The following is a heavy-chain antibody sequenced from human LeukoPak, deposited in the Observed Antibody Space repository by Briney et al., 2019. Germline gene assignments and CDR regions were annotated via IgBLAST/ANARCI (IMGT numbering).Heavy chain of an antibody. CDR1: GFTFSSYW. J-gene: IGHJ4*02. CDR3: ARESMVRGVIAHPFDY. D-gene: IGHD3-10*01. V-gene: IGHV3-7*01. CDR2: IKQDGSEK. Sequence: GGSLRLSCAASGFTFSSYWMSWVRQAPGKELEWVANIKQDGSEKYYVDSVKGRFTISRDNAKNSLYLQMNSLRAEDTAVYYCARESMVRGVIAHPFDYWGQGTLVTVSS.